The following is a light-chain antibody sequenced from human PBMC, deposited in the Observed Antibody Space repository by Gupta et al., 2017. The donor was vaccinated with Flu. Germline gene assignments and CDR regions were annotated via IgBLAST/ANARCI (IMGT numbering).Light chain of an antibody. J-gene: IGKJ3*01. CDR2: AAS. V-gene: IGKV1-39*01. CDR3: QQSYSTPIT. Sequence: SVGDRVTITCRASQSIISYLNWYQQKPGKAPKLLIYAASSLQSGVPSRFSGSGSGTDFTLTISSLQPEDFATYYCQQSYSTPITFGPGTKVDIK. CDR1: QSIISY.